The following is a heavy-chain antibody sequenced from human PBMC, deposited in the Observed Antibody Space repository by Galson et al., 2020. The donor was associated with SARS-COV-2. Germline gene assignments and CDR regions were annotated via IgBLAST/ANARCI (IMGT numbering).Heavy chain of an antibody. CDR2: IKRDGSST. V-gene: IGHV3-74*01. CDR3: ARVAREHCSSISCYVIDY. Sequence: GGSLRLSCAASGFTFSNYWMHWVRQAPGKGLVWVSRIKRDGSSTNYADSVRGRFTISRDDAKNTLYLQMTSLRAEDTAVYYCARVAREHCSSISCYVIDYWGQGTRVTVSS. CDR1: GFTFSNYW. D-gene: IGHD2-2*01. J-gene: IGHJ4*02.